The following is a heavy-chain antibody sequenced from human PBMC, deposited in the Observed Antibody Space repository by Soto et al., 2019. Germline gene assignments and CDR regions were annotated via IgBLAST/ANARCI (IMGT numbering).Heavy chain of an antibody. CDR1: SGSISSSNW. J-gene: IGHJ6*03. CDR3: AIVTPGIAVAGTNYYMDV. D-gene: IGHD6-19*01. CDR2: IYHSGST. Sequence: SETLSLTCAVSSGSISSSNWWSWVRQPPGKGLEWIGEIYHSGSTNYNPSLKSRVTISVDKSKNQFSLKLSSVTAADTAVYYCAIVTPGIAVAGTNYYMDVWGKGTTVTVSS. V-gene: IGHV4-4*02.